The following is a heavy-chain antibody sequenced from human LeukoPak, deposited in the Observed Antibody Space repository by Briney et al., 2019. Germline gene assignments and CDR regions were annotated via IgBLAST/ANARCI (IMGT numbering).Heavy chain of an antibody. CDR3: ARDPSVAVAYYNWFDP. D-gene: IGHD6-19*01. Sequence: ASVKVSCKASGYTFTSYAMNWVRQAPGQGLEWMGWINTNTGNPTYAQGFTGRFVFSLDTSVSTAYLQISSLKAEDTAVYYCARDPSVAVAYYNWFDPWGQGTLVTVSS. CDR1: GYTFTSYA. CDR2: INTNTGNP. V-gene: IGHV7-4-1*02. J-gene: IGHJ5*02.